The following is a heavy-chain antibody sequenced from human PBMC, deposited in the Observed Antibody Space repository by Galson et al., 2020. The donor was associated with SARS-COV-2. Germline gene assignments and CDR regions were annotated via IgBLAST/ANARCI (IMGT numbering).Heavy chain of an antibody. Sequence: KMSGPTLVKPTETLTLTCTVSGFSLSNARMGVSWIRQPPGKALEWLAHIFSNDEKSYSTSLKSRLTISKDTSKSQVVLTMTNMDPVDTATYYCARIVTTDDYSKGPPLALDYWGQGTLVTVSS. CDR2: IFSNDEK. J-gene: IGHJ4*02. CDR1: GFSLSNARMG. D-gene: IGHD4-4*01. CDR3: ARIVTTDDYSKGPPLALDY. V-gene: IGHV2-26*01.